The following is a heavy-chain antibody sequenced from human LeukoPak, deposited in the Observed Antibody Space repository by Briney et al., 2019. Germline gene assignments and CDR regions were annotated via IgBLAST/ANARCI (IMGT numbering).Heavy chain of an antibody. V-gene: IGHV4-31*03. CDR1: GGSISSGGYY. CDR3: ARCGTEVWTLTNWFDA. D-gene: IGHD3/OR15-3a*01. Sequence: NPSETLSLTCTVSGGSISSGGYYWSWIRQHPGKGLEWIGYIYYSGSTYYNPSLKSRVTISVDTSKNQFSLKLSSVTAADTAVYYCARCGTEVWTLTNWFDAWGQGTLVTVSS. CDR2: IYYSGST. J-gene: IGHJ5*02.